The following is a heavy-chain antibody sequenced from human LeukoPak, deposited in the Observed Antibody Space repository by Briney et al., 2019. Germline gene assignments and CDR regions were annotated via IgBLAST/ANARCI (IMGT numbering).Heavy chain of an antibody. CDR1: GFTFSSYA. D-gene: IGHD3-22*01. J-gene: IGHJ4*02. V-gene: IGHV3-33*08. Sequence: GGSLRLSCAASGFTFSSYAMHWVRQAPGKGLEWVAVIWYDGSNKYYADSVKGRFTISRDNSKNTLYLQMNSLRAEDTAVYYCARGLFDSSGYYYFDYWGQGTLVTVSS. CDR3: ARGLFDSSGYYYFDY. CDR2: IWYDGSNK.